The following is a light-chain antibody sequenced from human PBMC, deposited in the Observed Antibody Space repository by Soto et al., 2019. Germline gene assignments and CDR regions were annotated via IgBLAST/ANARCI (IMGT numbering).Light chain of an antibody. CDR1: QTINNNY. CDR2: GAS. CDR3: HQYGSSVLT. Sequence: EIVLTQSPGTLSLSPGERATLSCRANQTINNNYFAWYQQKHGQAPRLLLYGASSRATGIPVRFSGSGCGTDFTLTITRLEPEDFAVYYRHQYGSSVLTFGGGTTVEVK. J-gene: IGKJ4*01. V-gene: IGKV3-20*01.